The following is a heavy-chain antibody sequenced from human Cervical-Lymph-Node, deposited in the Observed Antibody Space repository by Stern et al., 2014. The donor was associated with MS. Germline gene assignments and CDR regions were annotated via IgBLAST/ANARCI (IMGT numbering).Heavy chain of an antibody. CDR1: GGSITISNW. V-gene: IGHV4-4*02. J-gene: IGHJ4*02. CDR2: IYHSGST. CDR3: ARRGYCSGGSCYSGAIL. D-gene: IGHD2-15*01. Sequence: QVQLQESGPGPVKPSGTLSLTCAVSGGSITISNWWSWVRQPPGKGLEWIGEIYHSGSTNYNPSLKSRITISVDKSKTQFSLKLSSVTAADTAVYYCARRGYCSGGSCYSGAILWGQGTLVIVSS.